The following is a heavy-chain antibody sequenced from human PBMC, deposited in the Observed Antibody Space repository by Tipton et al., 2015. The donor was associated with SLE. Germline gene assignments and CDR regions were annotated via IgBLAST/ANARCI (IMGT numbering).Heavy chain of an antibody. D-gene: IGHD2-21*01. Sequence: TLSLTCTVSAGSITSSSYYWAWIRQPPGKGLEWIGTIYHSGSTYYNPSLKSRVTISVGTSKNQFSLRLNSVTAADTAVYYCAVNVVVKVQVDYWGPGALVTVSS. CDR2: IYHSGST. CDR1: AGSITSSSYY. CDR3: AVNVVVKVQVDY. V-gene: IGHV4-39*07. J-gene: IGHJ4*02.